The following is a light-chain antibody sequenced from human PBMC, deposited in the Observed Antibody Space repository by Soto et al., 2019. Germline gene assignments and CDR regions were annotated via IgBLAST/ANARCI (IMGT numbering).Light chain of an antibody. Sequence: QSALTQPRSVSGSPGQSVTISCTGTSSDVGGYNYVSWYQQYPGKAPKLIIYGVSKRPSGVPDRFSGSKSGNTASLTISGLQAEDEADYYCCSYAGSYSVLFGGGTKLTVL. CDR2: GVS. J-gene: IGLJ2*01. CDR1: SSDVGGYNY. V-gene: IGLV2-11*02. CDR3: CSYAGSYSVL.